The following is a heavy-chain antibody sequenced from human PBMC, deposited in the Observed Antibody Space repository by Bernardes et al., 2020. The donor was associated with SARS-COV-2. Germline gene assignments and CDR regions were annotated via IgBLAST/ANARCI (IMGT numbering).Heavy chain of an antibody. D-gene: IGHD2-15*01. Sequence: GGSLRLSCSASGFTFNTYAMAWVRQAPGEGLEWVSGISSSGPGTYYADSVKGRFTISRDNSKNTLYLQMNSLRADDTAVYFCARDRPVVNWYFDLWGRGTLVTVSS. CDR3: ARDRPVVNWYFDL. J-gene: IGHJ2*01. CDR1: GFTFNTYA. V-gene: IGHV3-23*01. CDR2: ISSSGPGT.